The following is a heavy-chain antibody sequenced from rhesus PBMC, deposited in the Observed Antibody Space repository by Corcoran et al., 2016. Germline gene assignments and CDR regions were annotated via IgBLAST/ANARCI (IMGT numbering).Heavy chain of an antibody. D-gene: IGHD3-3*01. CDR3: ARDRDNIWTGYSYYGLDS. CDR2: TNPYNGNT. V-gene: IGHV1S2*01. J-gene: IGHJ6*01. CDR1: GYTFTDYY. Sequence: QVQLVQSGAEVKKPGSSVKVSCKASGYTFTDYYMHWVRQAPRQGLEWMGWTNPYNGNTKYAQKFQGRGTMTRDTSTSTAYMELSSLRSEDTAVYYCARDRDNIWTGYSYYGLDSWGQGVVVTVSS.